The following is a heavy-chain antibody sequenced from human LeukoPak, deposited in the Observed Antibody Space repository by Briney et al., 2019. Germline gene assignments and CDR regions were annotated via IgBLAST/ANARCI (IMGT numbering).Heavy chain of an antibody. CDR2: IWYDGSNK. D-gene: IGHD2-2*01. CDR1: GFTFSDYG. CDR3: ARENRRYCSSTSCYDGMDV. V-gene: IGHV3-33*01. Sequence: PGRSLRLSCAASGFTFSDYGMHWVRQAPGKGLEWVAVIWYDGSNKYYADSVKGRFTISRDNSKNTLYLQMTSLRAEDTAVYYCARENRRYCSSTSCYDGMDVWGQGTTVTVSS. J-gene: IGHJ6*02.